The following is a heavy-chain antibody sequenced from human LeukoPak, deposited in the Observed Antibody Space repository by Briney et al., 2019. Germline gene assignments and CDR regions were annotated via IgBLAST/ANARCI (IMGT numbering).Heavy chain of an antibody. Sequence: GGSLRLSCAASGFTFSSYAMSWVRQAPGKGLEWVSSISTSGGTTYYADSVKGRSTISRDNSKNMLYLQMNSLRAEDTAVYYCAKVSGRIQIWPQPFGDGMDVWGQGTTVTVSS. CDR1: GFTFSSYA. CDR2: ISTSGGTT. V-gene: IGHV3-23*01. CDR3: AKVSGRIQIWPQPFGDGMDV. D-gene: IGHD3-10*01. J-gene: IGHJ6*02.